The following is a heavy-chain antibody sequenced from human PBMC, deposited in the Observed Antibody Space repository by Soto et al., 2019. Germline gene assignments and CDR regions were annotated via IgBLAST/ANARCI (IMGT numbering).Heavy chain of an antibody. CDR1: GFTFDDYA. CDR2: ISWNSGSI. V-gene: IGHV3-9*01. CDR3: AKEPHYYGSGFDY. J-gene: IGHJ4*02. Sequence: GGSLRLSCAASGFTFDDYAMHWVRQAPGKGLEWVSGISWNSGSIGYADSVKGRFTISRDNAKNSLYLQMNSLRAEDTALYYCAKEPHYYGSGFDYWGQGTLVTVSS. D-gene: IGHD3-10*01.